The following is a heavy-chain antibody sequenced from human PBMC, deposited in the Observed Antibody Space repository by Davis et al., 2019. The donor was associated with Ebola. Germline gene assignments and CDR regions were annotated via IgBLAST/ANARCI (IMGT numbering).Heavy chain of an antibody. J-gene: IGHJ4*02. CDR2: ISSSSSYI. Sequence: GESLKISCAASGFTFSSYSMNWVRQAPGKGLEWVSSISSSSSYIYYADSVKGRFTISRDNAKNSLYLQMNSLRAEDTAVYYCERARTRYSGYDDYWGQGTLVTVSS. D-gene: IGHD5-12*01. CDR3: ERARTRYSGYDDY. V-gene: IGHV3-21*01. CDR1: GFTFSSYS.